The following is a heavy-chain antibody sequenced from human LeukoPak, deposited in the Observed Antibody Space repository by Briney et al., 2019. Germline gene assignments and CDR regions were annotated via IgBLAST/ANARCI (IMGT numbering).Heavy chain of an antibody. Sequence: ASVKVSCKASGYTFTGYYMHWVRQAPGQGLEWMGWINPNSGGTNYAQKFQGRVTMTRDTSISTAYMELSRLRSDDTAVYYCARDLSLYDSSGCVIDYWGQGTLVTVSS. V-gene: IGHV1-2*02. D-gene: IGHD3-22*01. CDR3: ARDLSLYDSSGCVIDY. CDR2: INPNSGGT. CDR1: GYTFTGYY. J-gene: IGHJ4*02.